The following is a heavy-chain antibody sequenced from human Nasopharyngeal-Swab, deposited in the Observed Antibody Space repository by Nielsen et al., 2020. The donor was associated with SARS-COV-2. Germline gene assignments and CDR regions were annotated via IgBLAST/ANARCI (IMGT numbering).Heavy chain of an antibody. CDR2: ISYDGSNK. J-gene: IGHJ6*02. Sequence: GESLKISCAASRFTFSSYGMYWVRQAPGKGLEWVAVISYDGSNKYYADSVKGRFTISRDNSKNSLYLQMNSLRDEDTAVYYCARVGATNYGMDVWGQGTTVTVSS. D-gene: IGHD1-26*01. CDR1: RFTFSSYG. CDR3: ARVGATNYGMDV. V-gene: IGHV3-30*03.